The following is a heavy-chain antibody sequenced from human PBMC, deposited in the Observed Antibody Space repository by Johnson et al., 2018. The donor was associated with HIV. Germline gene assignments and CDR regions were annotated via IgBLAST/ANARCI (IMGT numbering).Heavy chain of an antibody. CDR3: ARGGGCGGDCYSGYDAFDI. CDR1: GFTFSSYA. CDR2: ISYDGSNR. Sequence: QVQLVESGGGVVQPGRSLRLSCAASGFTFSSYAMHWVRQAPGKGLEWVAVISYDGSNRNYADSVQGRFTISRDNSKNMLYLQMNSLREEDTAVFYCARGGGCGGDCYSGYDAFDIWGQGTMVTVS. D-gene: IGHD2-21*01. J-gene: IGHJ3*02. V-gene: IGHV3-30*04.